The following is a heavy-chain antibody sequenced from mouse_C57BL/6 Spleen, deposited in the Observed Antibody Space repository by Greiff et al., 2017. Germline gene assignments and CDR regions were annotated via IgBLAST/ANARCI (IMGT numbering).Heavy chain of an antibody. V-gene: IGHV1-64*01. CDR3: ARWDSSGSFAY. Sequence: QVHVKQPGAELVKPGASVKLSCKASGYTFTSYWMHWVKQRPGQGLEWIGMIHPNSGSTNYNEKFKSKATLTVDKSSSTAYMQLSSLTSEDSAVYYCARWDSSGSFAYWGQGTLVTVSA. J-gene: IGHJ3*01. CDR1: GYTFTSYW. D-gene: IGHD3-2*02. CDR2: IHPNSGST.